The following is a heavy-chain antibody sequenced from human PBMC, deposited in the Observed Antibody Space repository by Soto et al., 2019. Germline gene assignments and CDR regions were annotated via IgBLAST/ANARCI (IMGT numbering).Heavy chain of an antibody. CDR1: GFTFSTYW. V-gene: IGHV3-7*01. Sequence: EVQLLESGGGLVQPGGSLRLPCAASGFTFSTYWMTRVRQPPGKGLEWVASINQDGSERYYVDSVRGRFTISRDNAKNSLYLQMNSLRAEDTAVYYCVCGGNFFVNWGQGTLVTVSP. CDR3: VCGGNFFVN. CDR2: INQDGSER. D-gene: IGHD3-16*01. J-gene: IGHJ4*02.